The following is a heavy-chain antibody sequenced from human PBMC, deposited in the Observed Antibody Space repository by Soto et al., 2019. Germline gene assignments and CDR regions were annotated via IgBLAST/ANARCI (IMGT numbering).Heavy chain of an antibody. CDR3: ARITGGDTKNYFDY. D-gene: IGHD3-16*01. CDR1: GFSLSNARMG. J-gene: IGHJ4*02. Sequence: QVTLKESGPVLVKPTETLTLTCTVSGFSLSNARMGVSWIRQPPGKALEWLAHIFSNDEKSYSTSLKSRLTTSKDTPKSQVVLTMTNKDPGDTTTYYCARITGGDTKNYFDYWGQGTLVTVSS. V-gene: IGHV2-26*01. CDR2: IFSNDEK.